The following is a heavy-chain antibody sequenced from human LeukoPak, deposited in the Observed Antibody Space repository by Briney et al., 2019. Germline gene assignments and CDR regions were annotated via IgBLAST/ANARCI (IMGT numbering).Heavy chain of an antibody. CDR1: GGSISSGGYY. V-gene: IGHV4-31*03. Sequence: SQTLSLTCTVSGGSISSGGYYWSWIRQHPGKGLEWIGYIYHSGSTNYNPSLKSRVTISVDTSKNQFSLKLSSVTAADTAVYYCARGRYSSSSGDYWGQGTLVTVSS. CDR2: IYHSGST. CDR3: ARGRYSSSSGDY. D-gene: IGHD6-6*01. J-gene: IGHJ4*02.